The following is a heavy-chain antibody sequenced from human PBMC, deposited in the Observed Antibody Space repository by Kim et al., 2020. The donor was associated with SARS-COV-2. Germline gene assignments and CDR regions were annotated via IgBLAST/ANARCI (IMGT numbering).Heavy chain of an antibody. Sequence: GGSLRLSCAASGFTFSSYSMNWVRQAPGKGLEWVSYISSSSSTIYYADSVKGRFTISRDNAKNSLYLQMNSLRDEDTAVYYCARDLAYYYYDSSGYYFDYWGQGTLVTVSS. CDR1: GFTFSSYS. V-gene: IGHV3-48*02. J-gene: IGHJ4*02. CDR2: ISSSSSTI. CDR3: ARDLAYYYYDSSGYYFDY. D-gene: IGHD3-22*01.